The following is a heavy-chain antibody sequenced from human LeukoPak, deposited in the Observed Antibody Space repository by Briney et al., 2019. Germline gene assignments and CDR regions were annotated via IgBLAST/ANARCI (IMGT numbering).Heavy chain of an antibody. CDR3: ARDGPDAGIDYYYYMDV. Sequence: PGRSLRLSCAASGFTFSSYGMHWVRQAPGKGLEWVAVIWYDGSNKYYADSVKGRFTISRDNSKNTLYLQMNSLRAEDTAVYYCARDGPDAGIDYYYYMDVWGKGTTVTVSS. CDR2: IWYDGSNK. CDR1: GFTFSSYG. J-gene: IGHJ6*03. D-gene: IGHD3-3*02. V-gene: IGHV3-33*01.